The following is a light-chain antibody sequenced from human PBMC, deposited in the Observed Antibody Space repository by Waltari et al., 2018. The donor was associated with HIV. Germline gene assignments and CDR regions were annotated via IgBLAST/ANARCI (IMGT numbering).Light chain of an antibody. J-gene: IGLJ1*01. Sequence: QSVLPQPPTVSAAPGQKVTISCSGCSSNIGNNYGSWYQQLPETAPKLLNYEKNQRTSGIPDRFSVSKSGTSATLGITGLQTGDEADYYCGTWDSSLSSYVFGTGTKVTVL. V-gene: IGLV1-51*02. CDR2: EKN. CDR3: GTWDSSLSSYV. CDR1: SSNIGNNY.